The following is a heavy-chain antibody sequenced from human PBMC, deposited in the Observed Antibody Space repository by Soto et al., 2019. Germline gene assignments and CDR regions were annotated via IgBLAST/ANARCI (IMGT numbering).Heavy chain of an antibody. D-gene: IGHD3-3*01. V-gene: IGHV4-61*01. CDR3: ASQKLYDFWSGYDYYYGMDV. J-gene: IGHJ6*02. CDR2: IYYSGST. CDR1: GGSVSSGSYY. Sequence: QVQLQESGPGLVKPSETLSLTCTVSGGSVSSGSYYWSWIRQPPGKGLVWIGYIYYSGSTNYNPSLKSRVTISVDTSKNQFSLKLSSVTAADTAVYYCASQKLYDFWSGYDYYYGMDVWGQGTTVTVSS.